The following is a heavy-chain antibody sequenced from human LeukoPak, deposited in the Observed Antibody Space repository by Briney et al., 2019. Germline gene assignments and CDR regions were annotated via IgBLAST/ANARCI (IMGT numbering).Heavy chain of an antibody. D-gene: IGHD5-24*01. CDR1: GSIFSSYA. Sequence: GGSLRLSCAVSGSIFSSYAMSWVRQAPGKGLEWVSVISGSGGLTYYADSVKGRFTISRDNSKNTLYLQMNSLRAEDTAVYYCARGARRDGYNGIWLFDYWGQGTLVTVSS. V-gene: IGHV3-23*01. J-gene: IGHJ4*02. CDR3: ARGARRDGYNGIWLFDY. CDR2: ISGSGGLT.